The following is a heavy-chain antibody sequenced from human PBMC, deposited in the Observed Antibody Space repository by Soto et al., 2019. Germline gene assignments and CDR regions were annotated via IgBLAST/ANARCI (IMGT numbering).Heavy chain of an antibody. CDR3: ARERAETDTAMVPAFGY. CDR1: GFTFSSYG. CDR2: IWYDGSNK. D-gene: IGHD5-18*01. J-gene: IGHJ4*02. Sequence: QVQLVESGGGVVQPGRSLRLSCAASGFTFSSYGMHWVRQAPGKGLEWVAVIWYDGSNKYYADSVKGRFTISRDNSKNXPYLQMNSLRAEDTAVYYCARERAETDTAMVPAFGYWGQGTLVTVSS. V-gene: IGHV3-33*01.